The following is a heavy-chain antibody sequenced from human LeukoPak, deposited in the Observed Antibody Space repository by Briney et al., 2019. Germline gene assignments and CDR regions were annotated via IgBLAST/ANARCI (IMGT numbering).Heavy chain of an antibody. V-gene: IGHV4-4*07. CDR1: GGSVSSYY. Sequence: SETLSLTCTVSGGSVSSYYWSWIRQPAGKGLEWIGRIYSSGTTNYNPSLKSRVTMSVDTSKNQFSLKLSSVTAADTAVYYCARGAFGSESTNWSDPWGQGTLVTVSS. CDR3: ARGAFGSESTNWSDP. CDR2: IYSSGTT. D-gene: IGHD3-10*01. J-gene: IGHJ5*02.